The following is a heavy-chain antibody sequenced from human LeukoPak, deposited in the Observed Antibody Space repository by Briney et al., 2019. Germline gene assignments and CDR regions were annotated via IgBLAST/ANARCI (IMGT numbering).Heavy chain of an antibody. V-gene: IGHV4-30-4*01. D-gene: IGHD6-19*01. CDR3: ANLNPDIVVAVDP. CDR2: IYYSGST. CDR1: GGSISSGDYY. J-gene: IGHJ5*02. Sequence: SQTLSLTCTVPGGSISSGDYYWSWIRQPPGKGLEWIGYIYYSGSTYYNPSLKSRVTISVDTSKNQFSLKLSSVTAADTAVYYCANLNPDIVVAVDPWGQGTLVTVSS.